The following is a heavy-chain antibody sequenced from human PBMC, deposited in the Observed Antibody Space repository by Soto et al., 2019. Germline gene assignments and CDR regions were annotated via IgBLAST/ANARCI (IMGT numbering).Heavy chain of an antibody. D-gene: IGHD2-8*01. Sequence: GGSLRLSCAASGFTFISYAMSWVRQAPGKGLEWVSTISGSGGSTYYADSVKGRFTISRDNSKNTLYLEMNSLRAEDTAVYYCARRTNGYFAYWGQGALVTVSS. CDR3: ARRTNGYFAY. V-gene: IGHV3-23*01. CDR2: ISGSGGST. CDR1: GFTFISYA. J-gene: IGHJ4*02.